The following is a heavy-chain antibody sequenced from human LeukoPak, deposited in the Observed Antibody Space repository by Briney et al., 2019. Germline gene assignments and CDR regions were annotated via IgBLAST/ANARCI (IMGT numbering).Heavy chain of an antibody. CDR3: ARDRGIAVAGLNWFDP. CDR1: GFTFSSYA. J-gene: IGHJ5*02. Sequence: GGSLRLSWPASGFTFSSYAMHWVRQVPGKGLEWAAVISYDGSNKYYADSVKGRFTISRDNSKNTLYLQMNSLRAEDTAVYYCARDRGIAVAGLNWFDPWGQGTLVTVSS. CDR2: ISYDGSNK. D-gene: IGHD6-19*01. V-gene: IGHV3-30*04.